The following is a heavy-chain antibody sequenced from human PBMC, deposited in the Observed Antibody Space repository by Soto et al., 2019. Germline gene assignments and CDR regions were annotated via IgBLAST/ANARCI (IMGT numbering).Heavy chain of an antibody. CDR3: ARDQNGSPHFDY. J-gene: IGHJ4*02. Sequence: QVQLQESGPGLVKPSETLSLTCSVSGGSISDYYWSWIRQPPGRGLEWIGYIYKSGSTNYNPSLKSRVTISLDTSKNLFSLKLSSMTAADTAVYYCARDQNGSPHFDYWGQGTLVTVSS. V-gene: IGHV4-59*01. D-gene: IGHD1-26*01. CDR2: IYKSGST. CDR1: GGSISDYY.